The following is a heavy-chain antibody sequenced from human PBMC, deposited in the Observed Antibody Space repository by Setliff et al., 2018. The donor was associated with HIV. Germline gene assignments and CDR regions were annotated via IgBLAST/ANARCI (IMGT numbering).Heavy chain of an antibody. CDR3: AREGGQGYSGSGSFYHRNFDL. CDR1: GGSISSSSYY. Sequence: PSETLSLTCTVSGGSISSSSYYWGWIRQPPGKGLAWIGSIYYSGSTYYNPSLKSRLIISVDTSKSQFSLKLTSVTAADTALYYCAREGGQGYSGSGSFYHRNFDLWGRGTLVTVSS. J-gene: IGHJ2*01. V-gene: IGHV4-39*07. D-gene: IGHD3-10*01. CDR2: IYYSGST.